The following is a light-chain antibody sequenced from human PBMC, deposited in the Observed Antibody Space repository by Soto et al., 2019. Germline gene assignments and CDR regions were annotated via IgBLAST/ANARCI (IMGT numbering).Light chain of an antibody. CDR2: DES. CDR1: QSVSSY. V-gene: IGKV3-11*01. J-gene: IGKJ4*01. CDR3: WQYNDWPFT. Sequence: VLAQAKGTLFLCPGERATISCRASQSVSSYLAWYQQKPGQPPRLLIYDESNRATGIPARFSGSGSGTDFSLTLSSAEPEDLAFRYCWQYNDWPFTVGGGTKVDIK.